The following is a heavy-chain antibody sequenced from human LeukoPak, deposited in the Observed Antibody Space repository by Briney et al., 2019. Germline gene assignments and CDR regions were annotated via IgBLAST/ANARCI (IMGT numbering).Heavy chain of an antibody. D-gene: IGHD2-15*01. CDR1: GFTFGSSG. CDR2: IWYDRSNK. V-gene: IGHV3-33*01. CDR3: ARDPSAGGGNYLEN. J-gene: IGHJ4*02. Sequence: PGGSLRLSCAASGFTFGSSGMHWVRQAPGKGPEWVAVIWYDRSNKYYAHSVKGRFTISRDNSKNTLYLQMNSLRAEDTALYYCARDPSAGGGNYLENWGQGTLVTVSS.